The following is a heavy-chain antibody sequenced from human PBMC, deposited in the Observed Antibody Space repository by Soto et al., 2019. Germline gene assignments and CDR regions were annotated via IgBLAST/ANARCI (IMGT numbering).Heavy chain of an antibody. CDR2: IHYSGTT. V-gene: IGHV4-61*08. Sequence: PSETLSLTCTVSGGSISSGGYFWSWVRQHPGKGLEGIGYIHYSGTTSFFPSYNPSIRIRVTISEDTSKNQFSLKLLSVTTADTAVYFCADGEASSRNLAPYYLDFWGQGTLVTVSS. D-gene: IGHD6-13*01. CDR1: GGSISSGGYF. CDR3: ADGEASSRNLAPYYLDF. J-gene: IGHJ4*02.